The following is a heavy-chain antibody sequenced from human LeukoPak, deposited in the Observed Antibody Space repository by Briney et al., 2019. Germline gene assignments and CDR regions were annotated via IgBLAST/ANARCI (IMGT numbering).Heavy chain of an antibody. CDR3: ARVKTYGDYECWFDP. CDR2: ISSSSSYT. V-gene: IGHV3-11*06. J-gene: IGHJ5*02. Sequence: GGSLRLSCEASGFTFSDYYMSWIRQAPGKGLEWVSYISSSSSYTNYADSEKGRFTISRDNAKNSLYLQMNSLRAEDTAVYYCARVKTYGDYECWFDPWGQGTLVTVSS. CDR1: GFTFSDYY. D-gene: IGHD4-17*01.